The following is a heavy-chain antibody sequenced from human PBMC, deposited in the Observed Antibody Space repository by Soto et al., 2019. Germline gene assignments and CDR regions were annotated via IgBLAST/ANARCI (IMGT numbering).Heavy chain of an antibody. D-gene: IGHD6-6*01. V-gene: IGHV4-59*02. CDR2: ISYSGTI. CDR3: ARVRGGRKLVDY. CDR1: GASVNNDY. J-gene: IGHJ4*02. Sequence: QVQLQESGPGLVKPSETLSLTCTVSGASVNNDYWTWIRQSAGKGLECIGYISYSGTINYNPSFRSRVSMSLDTSKNQFYLRLSSVAAADTAFYYCARVRGGRKLVDYWGQGTLVTVSS.